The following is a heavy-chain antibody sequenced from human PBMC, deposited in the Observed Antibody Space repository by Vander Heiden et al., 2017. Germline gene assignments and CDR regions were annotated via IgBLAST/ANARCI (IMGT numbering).Heavy chain of an antibody. V-gene: IGHV3-30*18. D-gene: IGHD5-12*01. J-gene: IGHJ6*02. CDR3: AKSVTRVATYSDHYYAMDV. CDR2: MSYDGSNK. Sequence: QVQLVENGGGLVQPGGSLRLSCAASRFTFGSHGMHWVRQAPGKGLEWVVVMSYDGSNKYYADSVKGRFTISRDNSKNTVYLQMNSLRAEDTAVYFCAKSVTRVATYSDHYYAMDVWGQGTTVTVSS. CDR1: RFTFGSHG.